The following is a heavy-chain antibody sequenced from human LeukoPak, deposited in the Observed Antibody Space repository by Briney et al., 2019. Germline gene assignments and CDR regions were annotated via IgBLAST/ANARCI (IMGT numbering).Heavy chain of an antibody. CDR1: GGSISSYY. J-gene: IGHJ5*02. CDR2: IYYSGST. V-gene: IGHV4-59*08. D-gene: IGHD3-10*01. CDR3: ARHGSYVVLWFGESPNWFDP. Sequence: SETLSLTCTVSGGSISSYYWSWIRQPPGKGLEWIGYIYYSGSTNYNPSLKSRVTISVDTSKNQFSLKLSSVTAADTAVYYCARHGSYVVLWFGESPNWFDPWGQGTLVTVSS.